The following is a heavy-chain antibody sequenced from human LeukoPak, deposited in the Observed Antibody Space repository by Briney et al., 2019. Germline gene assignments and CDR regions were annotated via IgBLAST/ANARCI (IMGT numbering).Heavy chain of an antibody. CDR1: GFTFGSCW. CDR2: IKEDGSEK. D-gene: IGHD4/OR15-4a*01. Sequence: GGSLRLSCAASGFTFGSCWMSWVRRAPGKGLEWVANIKEDGSEKYYVDSVKGRFTISRDNAKNSLYLQMNSLRAEDTAVYFCARDTGDGALDFSGQGTLVTVSS. V-gene: IGHV3-7*01. J-gene: IGHJ4*02. CDR3: ARDTGDGALDF.